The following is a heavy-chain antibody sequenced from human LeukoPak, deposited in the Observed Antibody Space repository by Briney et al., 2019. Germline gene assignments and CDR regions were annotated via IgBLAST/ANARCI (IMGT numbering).Heavy chain of an antibody. D-gene: IGHD3-16*02. CDR1: GFTFSSYE. CDR3: VREYIATDYYYPMDV. J-gene: IGHJ6*02. Sequence: GGSLRLSCAASGFTFSSYEMNWVRQAPGKGLEWVSYISSSGRTIYYADSVKGRFTISRDNAENSLSLQMNSLRAEDTAVYYCVREYIATDYYYPMDVWGQGTTVTVSS. V-gene: IGHV3-48*03. CDR2: ISSSGRTI.